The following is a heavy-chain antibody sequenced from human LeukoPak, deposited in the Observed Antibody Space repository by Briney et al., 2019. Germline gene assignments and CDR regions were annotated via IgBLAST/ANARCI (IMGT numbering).Heavy chain of an antibody. CDR2: IIGSGGST. CDR3: AKSRVYYDFDY. J-gene: IGHJ4*02. D-gene: IGHD3-10*01. Sequence: GGSLRLSCAVSGFTFSNYAMTWVRQTPGKGLEWVSTIIGSGGSTYYADFVEGRFTISRDNSKNTLFLQVNSLRADDTAVYYCAKSRVYYDFDYWGQGTLVTVSS. V-gene: IGHV3-23*01. CDR1: GFTFSNYA.